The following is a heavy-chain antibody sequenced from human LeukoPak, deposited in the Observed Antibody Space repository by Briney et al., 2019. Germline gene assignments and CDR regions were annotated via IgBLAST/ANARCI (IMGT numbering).Heavy chain of an antibody. CDR2: ISWNSGSI. CDR1: GFTFDDYA. V-gene: IGHV3-9*01. J-gene: IGHJ4*02. Sequence: PGGSLRLSCAASGFTFDDYAMHWVRQAPGKGLEWVSGISWNSGSIGYADSVKGRFTISRDNAKNSLYLQMNSLRAEDTALYYCAKDSQVGATRYYFDYWGQGTLVTVSS. D-gene: IGHD1-26*01. CDR3: AKDSQVGATRYYFDY.